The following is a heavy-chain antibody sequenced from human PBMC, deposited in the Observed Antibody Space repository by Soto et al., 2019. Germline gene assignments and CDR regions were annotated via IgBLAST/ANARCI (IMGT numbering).Heavy chain of an antibody. Sequence: VQLVQSGAEVKKPGSSVKVSCKASGGTFSSYAISWVRQAPGQGLEWMGGIIPIFGTANYAQKFQGRVTKTAEESTSTAYMELSSLRAEDTAVYYCARESKELNSSGWYKSTLYYLDDWGQGTLVTVSS. J-gene: IGHJ4*02. CDR2: IIPIFGTA. CDR1: GGTFSSYA. D-gene: IGHD6-19*01. CDR3: ARESKELNSSGWYKSTLYYLDD. V-gene: IGHV1-69*12.